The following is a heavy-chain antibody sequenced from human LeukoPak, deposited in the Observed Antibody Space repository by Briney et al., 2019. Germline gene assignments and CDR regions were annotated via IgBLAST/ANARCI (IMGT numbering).Heavy chain of an antibody. D-gene: IGHD3-10*01. V-gene: IGHV1-2*06. J-gene: IGHJ5*02. CDR2: INPNSGGT. CDR3: ARAPPNSGSYYRLHSWFDP. Sequence: GASVKVSCKASGYTFTDYYMHWVRQAPGQGLEWMGRINPNSGGTNYAQKFQGRVTMTRGTSISTAYMEPSSLRSDDTAFYYCARAPPNSGSYYRLHSWFDPWGQGALVTVSS. CDR1: GYTFTDYY.